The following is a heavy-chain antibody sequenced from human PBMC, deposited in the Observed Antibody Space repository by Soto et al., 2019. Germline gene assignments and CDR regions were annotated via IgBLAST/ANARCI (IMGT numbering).Heavy chain of an antibody. D-gene: IGHD1-26*01. J-gene: IGHJ4*02. CDR3: ARLAGATNYFDY. Sequence: SETLSLTCTVSGGSISSYYWSWIRQPPGKGLEWIGSISYSVTTSYNPSLKSRVTISVDTSKNQFSLKLTSVTAADTAVYYCARLAGATNYFDYWGQGTLVTVSS. CDR2: ISYSVTT. CDR1: GGSISSYY. V-gene: IGHV4-39*01.